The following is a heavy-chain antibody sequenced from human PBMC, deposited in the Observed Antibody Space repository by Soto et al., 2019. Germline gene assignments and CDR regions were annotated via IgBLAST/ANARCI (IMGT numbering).Heavy chain of an antibody. D-gene: IGHD2-15*01. V-gene: IGHV1-24*01. J-gene: IGHJ5*02. CDR3: ATVLLGYCSGGNCPSPTDWFDP. Sequence: GASVKVSCKVSGYTLTELSMHWVRQAPGKGLEWMGGFDPEDGETIYAQKFQGRVTMTEDTSTDTAYMELSSLRSEDTAVYYCATVLLGYCSGGNCPSPTDWFDPWGQGTLVTVSS. CDR2: FDPEDGET. CDR1: GYTLTELS.